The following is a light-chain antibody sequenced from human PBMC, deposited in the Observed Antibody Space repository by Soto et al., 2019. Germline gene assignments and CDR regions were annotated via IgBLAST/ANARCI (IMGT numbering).Light chain of an antibody. V-gene: IGLV1-40*01. CDR1: SSNIGAGYD. J-gene: IGLJ1*01. Sequence: QSVLTQPPSVSGAPGQRVTISCTGSSSNIGAGYDVHWYQQLPGAAPRLLIYGNTNRPSGVPDRFSGSRSGSSASLAITGLQTEDEADYYCQSDDSSLRVFGTGTKLT. CDR2: GNT. CDR3: QSDDSSLRV.